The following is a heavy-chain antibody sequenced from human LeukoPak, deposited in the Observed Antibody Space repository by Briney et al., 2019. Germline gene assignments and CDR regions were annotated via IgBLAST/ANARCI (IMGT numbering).Heavy chain of an antibody. CDR3: AKRGVVIRVILVGFHKAAYYFES. D-gene: IGHD3/OR15-3a*01. V-gene: IGHV3-23*01. CDR2: ISDSGGST. CDR1: GITLSNYG. J-gene: IGHJ4*02. Sequence: PGGSLRLSCAVSGITLSNYGMSWVRQAPGKGLEWVAGISDSGGSTNYADSVKGRFTISRDNPKNTLYLQMNSLRAEDTAVYFCAKRGVVIRVILVGFHKAAYYFESWGLGALVTVSS.